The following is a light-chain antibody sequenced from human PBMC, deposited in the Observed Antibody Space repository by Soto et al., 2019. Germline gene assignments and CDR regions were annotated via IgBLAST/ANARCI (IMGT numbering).Light chain of an antibody. CDR3: QQSYSTLFT. V-gene: IGKV1-39*01. Sequence: DIQMTQSPSSLSASVGDRVTITCRASQSISTYLNWYQQKPGKAPKLLIYAESSLQSGVPSRFSGSGSGTEFTLTISSLQPEDFATYYCQQSYSTLFTFGQGTRLEIK. J-gene: IGKJ5*01. CDR1: QSISTY. CDR2: AES.